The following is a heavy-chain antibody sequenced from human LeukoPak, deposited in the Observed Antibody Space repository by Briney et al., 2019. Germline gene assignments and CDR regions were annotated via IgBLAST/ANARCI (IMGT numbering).Heavy chain of an antibody. CDR2: IYYSGST. J-gene: IGHJ5*02. CDR3: VRQRGRRVWFDP. CDR1: TGAISVYY. D-gene: IGHD3-10*01. V-gene: IGHV4-59*08. Sequence: SETLSLTCTVSTGAISVYYWSWIRHPPGRGLEWIGYIYYSGSTNYNPSLQSGVTMSVDTSNNQFSLRLRSVTAADTAVYYCVRQRGRRVWFDPWGQGTLVTVSS.